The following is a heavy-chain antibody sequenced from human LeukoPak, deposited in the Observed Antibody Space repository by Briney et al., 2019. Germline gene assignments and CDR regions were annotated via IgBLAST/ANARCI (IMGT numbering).Heavy chain of an antibody. CDR3: ATSAARAIES. Sequence: GGSLRLSCAASGFTFSSYWMSWVRQAPGKGLECVANIKQDGSEKYYVDSVMGRFTLSRDNAKNSLYLQMNSLRVEDTAVYYCATSAARAIESWGQGTLVTVSS. CDR1: GFTFSSYW. V-gene: IGHV3-7*01. J-gene: IGHJ4*02. D-gene: IGHD6-25*01. CDR2: IKQDGSEK.